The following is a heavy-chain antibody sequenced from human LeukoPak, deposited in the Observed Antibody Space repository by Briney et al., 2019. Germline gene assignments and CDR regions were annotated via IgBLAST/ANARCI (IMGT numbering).Heavy chain of an antibody. CDR1: GYTFTDYY. D-gene: IGHD2-8*01. CDR2: IYPSVDTT. CDR3: IREYEGGYFDY. V-gene: IGHV1-46*01. Sequence: ASVKVSCKTSGYTFTDYYIHWVRQAPGQGLEWIGIIYPSVDTTDSSQKFKGRVTVTRDTSTSTVYMVLRTLRSEDTAIYYCIREYEGGYFDYWGQGTLVTVSS. J-gene: IGHJ4*02.